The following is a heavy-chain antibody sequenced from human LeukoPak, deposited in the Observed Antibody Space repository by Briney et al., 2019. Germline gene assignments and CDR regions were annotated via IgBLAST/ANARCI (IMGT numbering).Heavy chain of an antibody. CDR2: IRYDGSNK. CDR1: GFTFSSYG. D-gene: IGHD3-3*01. J-gene: IGHJ4*02. Sequence: PGGSLRLSCAASGFTFSSYGMHWVRQAPGKGLEWVAFIRYDGSNKYYADSVKGRFTISRDNSKNTLYLQMNSLRAEDTAVYYCAKGAIFGVVNNYFDYWGQGTLVTVSS. V-gene: IGHV3-30*02. CDR3: AKGAIFGVVNNYFDY.